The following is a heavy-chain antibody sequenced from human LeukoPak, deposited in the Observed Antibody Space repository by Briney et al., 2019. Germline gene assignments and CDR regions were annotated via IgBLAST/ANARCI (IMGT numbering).Heavy chain of an antibody. D-gene: IGHD2-8*01. CDR3: ARRHGGMVRIDY. Sequence: PSETLSLTCAVYGGSFSGYYWSWIRQPPGQGLEWIGEINHSGSTNYNPSLKSRVTISVDTSKNQFSLKLSSVTAADTAVYYCARRHGGMVRIDYWGQGTLVTVSS. V-gene: IGHV4-34*01. J-gene: IGHJ4*02. CDR1: GGSFSGYY. CDR2: INHSGST.